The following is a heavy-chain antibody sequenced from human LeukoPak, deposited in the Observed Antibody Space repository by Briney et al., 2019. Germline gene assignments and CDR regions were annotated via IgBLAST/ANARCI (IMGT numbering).Heavy chain of an antibody. CDR3: TKDLTDFHYYYTDV. CDR2: ITGSGGHT. J-gene: IGHJ6*03. CDR1: GFTFNNYA. Sequence: GGPLRLSCEASGFTFNNYALAWVRQSPGKGLEWVSGITGSGGHTYYAHSVKGRFTISRDNSKNTLYLQMYSLRAEDTAVYYCTKDLTDFHYYYTDVWGKGTTVIVSS. V-gene: IGHV3-23*01. D-gene: IGHD2-21*02.